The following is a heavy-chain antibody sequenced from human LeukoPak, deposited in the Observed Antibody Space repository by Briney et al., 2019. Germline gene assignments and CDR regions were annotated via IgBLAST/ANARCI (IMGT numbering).Heavy chain of an antibody. CDR3: ARDLYGSGSSDY. CDR2: IYYSGST. D-gene: IGHD3-10*01. J-gene: IGHJ4*02. CDR1: GGSFSGYY. Sequence: SETLSLTCAVYGGSFSGYYWSWIRQPPGKGLEWIGYIYYSGSTNYNPSLKSRVTISVDTSKNQFSLKLSSVTAADTAVYYCARDLYGSGSSDYWGQGTLVTVSS. V-gene: IGHV4-59*01.